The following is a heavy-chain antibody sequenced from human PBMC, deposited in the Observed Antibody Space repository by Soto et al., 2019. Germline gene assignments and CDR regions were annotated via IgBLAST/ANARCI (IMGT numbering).Heavy chain of an antibody. V-gene: IGHV4-4*02. CDR1: GGSISRSNW. D-gene: IGHD3-9*01. Sequence: SETLSLTCAVSGGSISRSNWWSWVRQPPGKGLEWIGEIYHSGSTNYHPSLKSRVTISVDKSKNQFSLKLTSLTAADAAVYYCARSITFDWLFFDNWGQGTLVTVSS. J-gene: IGHJ4*02. CDR2: IYHSGST. CDR3: ARSITFDWLFFDN.